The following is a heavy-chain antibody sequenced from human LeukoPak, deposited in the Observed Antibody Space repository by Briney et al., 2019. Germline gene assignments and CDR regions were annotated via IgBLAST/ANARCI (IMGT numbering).Heavy chain of an antibody. CDR1: GYTFTNYY. V-gene: IGHV1-46*01. Sequence: ASVKVSCKASGYTFTNYYIHWVRQAPGQGLEWMGIINPSGGNTSYAQKFQGRVTMTRDMSTRTVYMELSSLRSEDTAVYYCARDQGYSNYRNYYYSYMDVWGKGTTVTVSS. CDR2: INPSGGNT. J-gene: IGHJ6*03. CDR3: ARDQGYSNYRNYYYSYMDV. D-gene: IGHD4-11*01.